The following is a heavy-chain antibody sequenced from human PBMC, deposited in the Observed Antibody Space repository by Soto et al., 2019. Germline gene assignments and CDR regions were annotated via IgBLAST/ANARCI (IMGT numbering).Heavy chain of an antibody. CDR2: ISSNGGST. V-gene: IGHV3-64D*06. J-gene: IGHJ4*02. D-gene: IGHD5-12*01. Sequence: GGSLRLSCSASGFTFSSYAMHWVRQAPGKGLEYVSAISSNGGSTYYADSVKGRFTISRDNSKSTLYLQMSSLRAEDTAVYYCATPGYSGYPAAGYWGQGTLVTVSS. CDR1: GFTFSSYA. CDR3: ATPGYSGYPAAGY.